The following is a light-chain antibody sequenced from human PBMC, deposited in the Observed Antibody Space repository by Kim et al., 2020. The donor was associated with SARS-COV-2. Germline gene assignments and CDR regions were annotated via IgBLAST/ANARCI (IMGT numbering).Light chain of an antibody. V-gene: IGKV1-17*01. CDR1: QAIRND. Sequence: ASVGDNVTITCRASQAIRNDLGWYQQNPGRDPKRLIYGASSLQSGVPSRFSGSGSGTEFTLTISSVQPEDFATYFCLQHSTYPITFGQGTRLEIK. CDR3: LQHSTYPIT. J-gene: IGKJ5*01. CDR2: GAS.